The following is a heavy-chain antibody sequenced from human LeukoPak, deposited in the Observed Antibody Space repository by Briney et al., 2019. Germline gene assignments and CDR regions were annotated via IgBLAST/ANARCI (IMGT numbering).Heavy chain of an antibody. CDR1: GGSFSGYY. J-gene: IGHJ4*02. CDR2: INHSGST. V-gene: IGHV4-34*01. CDR3: ARGPPRVLRFLEWLLTTPFFDY. Sequence: SETLSLTCAVYGGSFSGYYWSWIRQPPGKGLEWIGEINHSGSTNYNPSLKSRVTISVDTSKNQFSLKLSSVTAADAAVYYCARGPPRVLRFLEWLLTTPFFDYWGQGTLVTVSS. D-gene: IGHD3-3*01.